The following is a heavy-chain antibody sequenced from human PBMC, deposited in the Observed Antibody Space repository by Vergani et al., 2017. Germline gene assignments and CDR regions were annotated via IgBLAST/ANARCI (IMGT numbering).Heavy chain of an antibody. Sequence: EVQLLESGGDLVQPGGSLRLFCAASGFTFNHYAMNWVRQAPGKGLEWVSGISGSGCSTYYAGSVKGRFTISRDSSNNTLYLQMNSLSAGDTAVYYCAKANARNSGYDYLYYYHAMDVWGQGTTVTVSS. J-gene: IGHJ6*02. CDR3: AKANARNSGYDYLYYYHAMDV. CDR1: GFTFNHYA. V-gene: IGHV3-23*01. D-gene: IGHD5-12*01. CDR2: ISGSGCST.